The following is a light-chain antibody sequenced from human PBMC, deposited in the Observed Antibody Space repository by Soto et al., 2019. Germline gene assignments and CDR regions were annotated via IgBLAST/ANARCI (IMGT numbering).Light chain of an antibody. J-gene: IGKJ4*01. CDR3: QQYDRWPLT. CDR2: GTS. V-gene: IGKV3-15*01. CDR1: QSINSN. Sequence: EIVMTQSPATLSVSPGERATLSCRAGQSINSNLAWYQQKPGQAPRLLIYGTSTRATGVPARFSGSGSGTEFTLTISNLQSEDFAIYYCQQYDRWPLTFGGGTKVENK.